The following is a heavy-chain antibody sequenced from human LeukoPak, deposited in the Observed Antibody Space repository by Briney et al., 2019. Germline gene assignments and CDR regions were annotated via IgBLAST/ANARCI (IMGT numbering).Heavy chain of an antibody. J-gene: IGHJ5*02. CDR2: MNPNSGNA. CDR3: ARGSRQWLVQGGFDP. Sequence: ASVKVSCKASGYTFTSYDINWVRQATGQGLEWMGWMNPNSGNAGYAEKFQGRVTMTRNTSISTAYMELSSLRSEDTDVYYCARGSRQWLVQGGFDPWGQGTLVTVSS. V-gene: IGHV1-8*01. D-gene: IGHD6-19*01. CDR1: GYTFTSYD.